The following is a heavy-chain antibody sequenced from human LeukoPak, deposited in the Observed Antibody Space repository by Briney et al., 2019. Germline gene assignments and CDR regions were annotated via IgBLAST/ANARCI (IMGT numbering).Heavy chain of an antibody. D-gene: IGHD3-3*01. Sequence: ASVTVSCKASGYTFTSYGISWVRQAPGQGLEWMGWISAYNGNTNYAQKLQGRVTMTTDTSTSTAYMELRSLRSDDTAVYYCARNYDFWSGYEEYYFDYWGQGTLVTVSS. CDR3: ARNYDFWSGYEEYYFDY. CDR1: GYTFTSYG. CDR2: ISAYNGNT. J-gene: IGHJ4*02. V-gene: IGHV1-18*01.